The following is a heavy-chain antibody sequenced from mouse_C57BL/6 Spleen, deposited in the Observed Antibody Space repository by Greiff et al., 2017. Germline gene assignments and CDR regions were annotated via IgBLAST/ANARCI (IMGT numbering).Heavy chain of an antibody. Sequence: EVQGVESGGGLVQPIGSLKLSCAASGFTFHTYALHWVRQAPGKGLEWVARIRSKSSNYATYYADSVKDRFTISRDDSQSMLYLQMNNLKTEDTAMYYCVRWGTTVGDYWGQGTSVTVSS. CDR1: GFTFHTYA. V-gene: IGHV10-3*01. J-gene: IGHJ4*01. D-gene: IGHD1-1*01. CDR2: IRSKSSNYAT. CDR3: VRWGTTVGDY.